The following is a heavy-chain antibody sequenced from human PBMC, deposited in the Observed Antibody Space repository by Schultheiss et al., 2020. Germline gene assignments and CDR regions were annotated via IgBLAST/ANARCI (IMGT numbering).Heavy chain of an antibody. Sequence: SETLSLTCSVSGDSLKSFYWSWIRQPAGKGLEWIGYIHSGSTNYNPSLKSRVTISVDTSKNQFSLKLSSVTAADTAVYYCARGLGPAVLYYYGMEVWGQGTTVTVSS. D-gene: IGHD2-2*01. J-gene: IGHJ6*02. CDR3: ARGLGPAVLYYYGMEV. CDR2: IHSGST. CDR1: GDSLKSFY. V-gene: IGHV4-59*12.